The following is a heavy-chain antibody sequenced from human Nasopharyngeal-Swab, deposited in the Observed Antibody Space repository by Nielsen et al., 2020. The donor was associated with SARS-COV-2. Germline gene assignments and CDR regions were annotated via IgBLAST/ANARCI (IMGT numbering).Heavy chain of an antibody. CDR2: IHSSGST. CDR3: ARCLYSGSGGADYYFYYMDV. V-gene: IGHV4-59*08. D-gene: IGHD3-10*01. CDR1: SGSISSYY. Sequence: SETLSLTCTVSSGSISSYYWTWIRQPPGKGLEWIGFIHSSGSTNHNPSLKSRITMSVDTSKNQVSLKLNSVTAADTAVYYCARCLYSGSGGADYYFYYMDVWGKGTTVTVSS. J-gene: IGHJ6*03.